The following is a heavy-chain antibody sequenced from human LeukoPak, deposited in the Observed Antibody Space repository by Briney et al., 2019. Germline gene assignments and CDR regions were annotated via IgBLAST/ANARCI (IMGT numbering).Heavy chain of an antibody. V-gene: IGHV3-53*01. CDR3: ATTAGSSFDY. CDR1: GLTVRGDH. CDR2: IRNSGSI. J-gene: IGHJ4*02. Sequence: GGSLRLSCAVSGLTVRGDHMSWVRQAPGKGLEWVSNIRNSGSIQYSDSVKGRFTISRDSSKNMLYLQMNNLRAEDTALYYCATTAGSSFDYWGQGTLVTVSS. D-gene: IGHD3-10*01.